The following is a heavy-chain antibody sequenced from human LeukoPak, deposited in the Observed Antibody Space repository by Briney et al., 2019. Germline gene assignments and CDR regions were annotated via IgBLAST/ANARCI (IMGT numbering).Heavy chain of an antibody. CDR3: ARGRVARSGGEDY. CDR1: GGSLSGYY. D-gene: IGHD3-3*01. J-gene: IGHJ4*02. Sequence: PSETLSLTCAVYGGSLSGYYWSWIRQPPGKGLGWIGEINHSGSTNYNPSLKSRVTISVDTSKNQFSLKLSSVTAADTAVYYCARGRVARSGGEDYWGQGTLVTVSS. V-gene: IGHV4-34*01. CDR2: INHSGST.